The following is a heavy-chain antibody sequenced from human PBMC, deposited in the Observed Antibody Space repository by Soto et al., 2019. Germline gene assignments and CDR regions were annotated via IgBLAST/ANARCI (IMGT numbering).Heavy chain of an antibody. V-gene: IGHV1-3*01. CDR2: INAGNGNT. D-gene: IGHD1-1*01. Sequence: GVSLKVSCKSSGGTFSSYAITWVRQAPGQRLEWMGWINAGNGNTKYSQKFQGRVTITRDTSASTAYMELSSLRSEDTAVYYCARGPGTGMDVWGQGTTVTVSS. CDR3: ARGPGTGMDV. CDR1: GGTFSSYA. J-gene: IGHJ6*02.